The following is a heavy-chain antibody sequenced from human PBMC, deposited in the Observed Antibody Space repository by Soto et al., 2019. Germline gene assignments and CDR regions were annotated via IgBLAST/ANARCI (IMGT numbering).Heavy chain of an antibody. D-gene: IGHD2-21*02. V-gene: IGHV4-34*01. CDR1: GGSFSGFY. CDR3: ARADRTLVTSYGLDV. CDR2: INHSGTT. Sequence: SETLSLTCAVSGGSFSGFYWTWIRQPPGESLEWIGEINHSGTTNFNPSLRSRLTISLDSSKKHFSLKLTSMTAADAAVYYCARADRTLVTSYGLDVWGQGTTVTVSS. J-gene: IGHJ6*02.